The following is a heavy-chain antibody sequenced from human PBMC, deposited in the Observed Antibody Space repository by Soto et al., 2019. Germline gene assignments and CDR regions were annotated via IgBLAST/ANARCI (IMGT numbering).Heavy chain of an antibody. CDR1: GDSVSSNSAA. V-gene: IGHV6-1*01. CDR2: TYYRSKWYN. CDR3: ARDHRSGWFESDYYYGMDV. Sequence: SQTLSLTCAISGDSVSSNSAAWNWIRQSPSRGLEWLGRTYYRSKWYNDYAVSVKSRITINPDTSKNQFSLQLNSVTPEDTAVYYFARDHRSGWFESDYYYGMDVWGQGTTVTVSS. J-gene: IGHJ6*02. D-gene: IGHD6-19*01.